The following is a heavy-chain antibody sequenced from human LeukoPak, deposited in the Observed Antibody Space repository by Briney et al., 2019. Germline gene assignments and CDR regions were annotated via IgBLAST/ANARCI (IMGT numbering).Heavy chain of an antibody. CDR1: GYTFTGYY. CDR3: ARVAVTYSSSPYYFDY. V-gene: IGHV1-2*02. J-gene: IGHJ4*02. CDR2: INPNSGGT. Sequence: ASVKVSCKASGYTFTGYYMHWVRQAPGQGLEWMGWINPNSGGTNYAQKFQGRVTMTRDTSISTAYMELGRLRSDDTAVYYCARVAVTYSSSPYYFDYWGQGTLVTVSS. D-gene: IGHD6-6*01.